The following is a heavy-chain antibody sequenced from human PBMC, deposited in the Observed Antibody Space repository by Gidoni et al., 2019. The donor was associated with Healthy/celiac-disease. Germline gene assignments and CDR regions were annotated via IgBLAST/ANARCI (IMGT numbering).Heavy chain of an antibody. D-gene: IGHD3-3*01. CDR1: VGSISSSSYY. CDR2: IYYSGST. J-gene: IGHJ3*02. V-gene: IGHV4-39*01. CDR3: ARSGYRDDAFDI. Sequence: QLQLQESGPGLVKPSETLSLTCTVSVGSISSSSYYWGWIRQPPGKGLEWIGSIYYSGSTYYNPSLKSRVTKSVDTSKNEVSLKLSSVTAADTAVYYCARSGYRDDAFDIWGQGTMVTVSS.